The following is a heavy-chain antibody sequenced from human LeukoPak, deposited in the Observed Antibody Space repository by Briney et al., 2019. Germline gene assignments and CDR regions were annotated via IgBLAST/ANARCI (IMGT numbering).Heavy chain of an antibody. J-gene: IGHJ4*02. V-gene: IGHV1-69*01. D-gene: IGHD2-2*01. CDR1: GGTFSSYV. CDR3: AAGELDIVVVPAALDY. CDR2: IIPIFGTA. Sequence: SVTVSCKASGGTFSSYVFSWVRQAPGQGLAWVGGIIPIFGTANYAQKFQGRVTITADESTSTAYMELSSLRAEDTAVYYCAAGELDIVVVPAALDYWGQRTLVTVSS.